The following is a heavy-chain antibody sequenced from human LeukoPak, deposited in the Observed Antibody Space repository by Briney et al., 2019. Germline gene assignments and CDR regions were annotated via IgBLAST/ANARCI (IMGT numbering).Heavy chain of an antibody. V-gene: IGHV4-59*12. CDR2: VYYSGST. CDR1: GGSISSYY. CDR3: ASGGAAVADY. D-gene: IGHD6-19*01. J-gene: IGHJ4*02. Sequence: SETLSLTCTVSGGSISSYYWSWIRQPPGKGLEWIGYVYYSGSTYYNPSLKSRVTISVDTSKNQFSLKLSSVTAADTAVYYCASGGAAVADYWGQGTLVTVSS.